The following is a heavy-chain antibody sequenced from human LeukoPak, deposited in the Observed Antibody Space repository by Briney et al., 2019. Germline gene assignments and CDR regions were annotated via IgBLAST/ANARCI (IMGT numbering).Heavy chain of an antibody. CDR2: ISGSGGST. J-gene: IGHJ1*01. V-gene: IGHV3-23*01. CDR3: AKTIAAAGRGYFQH. Sequence: GGSLRLSCAASGFTFNSYAMSWVRQAPGKGLEWVSAISGSGGSTYYADSVKGRFTISRDNSKNTLYLQMNSLRAEDTAVYYCAKTIAAAGRGYFQHWGQGTLVTVSS. D-gene: IGHD6-13*01. CDR1: GFTFNSYA.